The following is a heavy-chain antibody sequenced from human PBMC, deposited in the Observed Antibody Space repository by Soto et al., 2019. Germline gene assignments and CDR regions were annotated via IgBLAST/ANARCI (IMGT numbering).Heavy chain of an antibody. Sequence: SETLSLTCTVSGGSISSYYWSWIRQPPGKGLEWIGYIYYSGSTNYNPSLKSRVTISVDTSKNQFSLKLSSVTAADTAVYYCARHEDTAMARFDYWGQGTLVTVSS. CDR3: ARHEDTAMARFDY. CDR2: IYYSGST. CDR1: GGSISSYY. V-gene: IGHV4-59*08. J-gene: IGHJ4*02. D-gene: IGHD5-18*01.